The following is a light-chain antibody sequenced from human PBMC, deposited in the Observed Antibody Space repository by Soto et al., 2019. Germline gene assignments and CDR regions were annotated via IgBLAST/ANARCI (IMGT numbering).Light chain of an antibody. CDR3: NSYTTMNTYV. CDR2: EVS. Sequence: SGLTQPASVSGSPGRSITIACTGSSTDVGAYNYVSWYQQYPGQAPNLLIYEVSRRPSGFSHRFSGSKSVNTASLTISGLQAEDEAHYYCNSYTTMNTYVFGTGTKVTVL. V-gene: IGLV2-14*01. J-gene: IGLJ1*01. CDR1: STDVGAYNY.